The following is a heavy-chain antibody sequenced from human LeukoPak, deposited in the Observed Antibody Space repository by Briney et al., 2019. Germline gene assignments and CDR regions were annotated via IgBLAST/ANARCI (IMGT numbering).Heavy chain of an antibody. J-gene: IGHJ4*02. CDR1: GGTFSSYA. CDR2: IIPIFGTA. D-gene: IGHD3-22*01. Sequence: GASVKVSCKASGGTFSSYAISWARQAPGQGLEWMGGIIPIFGTANYAQKFQGRVTITADESTSTAYMELGSLRSEDTAVYYCASIFYDSSGYHNPFDYWGQGTLVTVSS. V-gene: IGHV1-69*13. CDR3: ASIFYDSSGYHNPFDY.